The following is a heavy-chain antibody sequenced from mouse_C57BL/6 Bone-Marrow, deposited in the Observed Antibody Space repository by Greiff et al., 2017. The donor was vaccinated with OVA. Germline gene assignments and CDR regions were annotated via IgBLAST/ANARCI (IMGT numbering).Heavy chain of an antibody. D-gene: IGHD1-1*01. CDR2: INPGSGGT. Sequence: VQLQQSGAELVRPGTSVKVSCKASGYAFTNYLIEWVKQRPGQGLEWIGVINPGSGGTNYNETFKGKATLTADKSSSTAYMQLSSLTSEDFAVYFCAYYYGSSPFAYWGQGTLVTVSA. V-gene: IGHV1-54*01. CDR3: AYYYGSSPFAY. CDR1: GYAFTNYL. J-gene: IGHJ3*01.